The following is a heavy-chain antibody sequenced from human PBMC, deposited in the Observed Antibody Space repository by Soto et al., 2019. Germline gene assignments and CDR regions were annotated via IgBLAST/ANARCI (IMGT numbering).Heavy chain of an antibody. D-gene: IGHD6-13*01. J-gene: IGHJ3*02. V-gene: IGHV1-24*01. CDR3: ATLYLVAAAGSAFDI. CDR2: FDPEDGET. CDR1: GYTLTELS. Sequence: GPSVKVSCKVSGYTLTELSMHWVRQAPGKGLEWMGGFDPEDGETIYAQKFQGRVTMTEDTSTDTAYMELSSLRSEDTAVYYCATLYLVAAAGSAFDIWGQGTMVTVSS.